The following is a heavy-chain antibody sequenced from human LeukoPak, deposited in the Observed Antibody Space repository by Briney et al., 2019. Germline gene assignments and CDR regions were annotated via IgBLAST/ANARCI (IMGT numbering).Heavy chain of an antibody. J-gene: IGHJ4*02. CDR3: ARTTGTTGKFDY. D-gene: IGHD1-1*01. CDR1: GYTFTGYY. Sequence: ASVKVSCKASGYTFTGYYMHWVRQAPGQGLEWMGWINPNSGGTNCAQKFQGRVTMTRDTSISTAYMELSRLRSDDTAVHYCARTTGTTGKFDYWGQGTLVTVSS. CDR2: INPNSGGT. V-gene: IGHV1-2*02.